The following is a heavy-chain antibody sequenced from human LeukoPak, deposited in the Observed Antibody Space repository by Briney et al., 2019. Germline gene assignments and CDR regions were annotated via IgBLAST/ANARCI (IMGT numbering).Heavy chain of an antibody. CDR3: GRAATITVRPGGYYHYYMDV. D-gene: IGHD6-6*01. CDR2: ISSSSSTI. CDR1: GFTFSYYS. V-gene: IGHV3-48*04. Sequence: GGSLRLSCAASGFTFSYYSMNWVRQAPGKGLEWVSYISSSSSTIYYADSVKGRFTVTRDNAKNSQYLQMSSLRAEDTAVYYCGRAATITVRPGGYYHYYMDVWGKGTTVTVSS. J-gene: IGHJ6*03.